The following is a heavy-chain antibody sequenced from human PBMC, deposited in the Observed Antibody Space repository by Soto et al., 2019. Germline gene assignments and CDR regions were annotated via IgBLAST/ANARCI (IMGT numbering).Heavy chain of an antibody. Sequence: SLRLSCAASGFNFSSYGMHWVRQAPGKGLEWVAVISYDGSNKYYADSVKGRFTISRDNSKNTLYLQMDSLRAEDTAVYYCARGIAAAKYSHHWGQGTLVSLSS. V-gene: IGHV3-30*03. J-gene: IGHJ1*01. D-gene: IGHD6-13*01. CDR1: GFNFSSYG. CDR2: ISYDGSNK. CDR3: ARGIAAAKYSHH.